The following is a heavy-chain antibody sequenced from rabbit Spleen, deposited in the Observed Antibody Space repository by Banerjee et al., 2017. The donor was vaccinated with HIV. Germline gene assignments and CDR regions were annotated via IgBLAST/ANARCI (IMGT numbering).Heavy chain of an antibody. CDR1: GVSFSSNYY. CDR2: IDIGGSDFT. D-gene: IGHD1-1*01. Sequence: QSLEESGGDLVKPGASLTLTCTASGVSFSSNYYMCWVRQAPGKGLEWIACIDIGGSDFTYFASWAKGRFTISKTSSTTVTLQMTSLTAADTATYFCARDTSTSFSSYGMDLWGPGTLVTVS. CDR3: ARDTSTSFSSYGMDL. J-gene: IGHJ6*01. V-gene: IGHV1S40*01.